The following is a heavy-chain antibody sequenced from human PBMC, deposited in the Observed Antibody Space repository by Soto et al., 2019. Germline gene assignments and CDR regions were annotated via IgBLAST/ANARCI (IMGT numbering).Heavy chain of an antibody. CDR1: GYTFTGYY. Sequence: SCKASGYTFTGYYMHWVRQAPGQGLEWMGWINPNSGGTNYAQKFQGWVTMTRDTSISTAYMELSRLRSDDTAVYYCARGRRGYSGYDHYYYYMDVWGKGTTVTVSS. CDR2: INPNSGGT. V-gene: IGHV1-2*04. CDR3: ARGRRGYSGYDHYYYYMDV. D-gene: IGHD5-12*01. J-gene: IGHJ6*03.